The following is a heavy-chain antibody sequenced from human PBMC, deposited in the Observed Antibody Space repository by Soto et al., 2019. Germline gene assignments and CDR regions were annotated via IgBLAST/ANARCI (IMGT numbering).Heavy chain of an antibody. Sequence: ASVKVSCKASGYTFTGYYMHWVRQAPGQGLEWMGWINPNSGGTNYAQKFKGWVTMTRDTSISTAYMELSRLRSDDTAVYYCARSRVGYYDFWSGLGVGYYYGMDVWGQGTTVPVSS. CDR1: GYTFTGYY. J-gene: IGHJ6*02. D-gene: IGHD3-3*01. CDR2: INPNSGGT. CDR3: ARSRVGYYDFWSGLGVGYYYGMDV. V-gene: IGHV1-2*04.